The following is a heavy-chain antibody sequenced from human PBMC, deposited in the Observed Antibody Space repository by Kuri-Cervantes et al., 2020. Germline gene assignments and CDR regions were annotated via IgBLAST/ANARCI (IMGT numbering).Heavy chain of an antibody. Sequence: SETLSLTCAVSGYSISTGFYWGWIRQPPGKWLELLGSVHHSGSAYYNPSLNSRLTMSLDTSKNQFSLNLSTVTAADTAVYYCARIPGRFRGIGMATAKYYFDYWGQGTLVTVSS. CDR2: VHHSGSA. V-gene: IGHV4-38-2*01. J-gene: IGHJ4*02. D-gene: IGHD5-24*01. CDR3: ARIPGRFRGIGMATAKYYFDY. CDR1: GYSISTGFY.